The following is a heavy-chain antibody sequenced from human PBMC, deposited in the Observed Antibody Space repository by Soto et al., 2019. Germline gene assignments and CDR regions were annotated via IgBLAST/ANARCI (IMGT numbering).Heavy chain of an antibody. V-gene: IGHV4-39*01. CDR3: ARHFWSGYSYYYYYGMDV. Sequence: LSLTCTVSGGSISSSSYYWGWIRQPPGKGLEWIGSIYYSGSTYYNPSLKSRVTISVDTSKNQFSLKLSSVTAADTAVYYCARHFWSGYSYYYYYGMDVWGQGTTVTVS. J-gene: IGHJ6*02. D-gene: IGHD3-3*01. CDR2: IYYSGST. CDR1: GGSISSSSYY.